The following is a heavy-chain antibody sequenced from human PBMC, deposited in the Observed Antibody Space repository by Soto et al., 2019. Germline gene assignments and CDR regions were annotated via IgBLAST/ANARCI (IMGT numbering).Heavy chain of an antibody. CDR3: ASSAPFDY. CDR2: INPNGGCT. V-gene: IGHV1-46*03. Sequence: QVQLMQSGAEVKKPGASARVSCKASGYTFTTYYVHWVRQAPGQGLEWMGFINPNGGCTTYAQKFQVRFTVTTDTSARTVYMQLSSLRSEDPAVFYCASSAPFDYWCQGTLVTVSS. CDR1: GYTFTTYY. J-gene: IGHJ4*02.